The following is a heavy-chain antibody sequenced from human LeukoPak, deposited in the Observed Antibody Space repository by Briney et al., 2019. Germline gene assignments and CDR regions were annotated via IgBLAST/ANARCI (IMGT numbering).Heavy chain of an antibody. V-gene: IGHV4-39*01. J-gene: IGHJ4*02. CDR2: IYYSGST. CDR1: GASISSSTNY. D-gene: IGHD5-18*01. CDR3: ARRRRSGYNYGALDY. Sequence: SETLSLTCTVSGASISSSTNYWGWIRQSPGKGLEWIGNIYYSGSTYYNPSLKSRVTISVDTSKNQFSLKLSSVTAADTAVYYYARRRRSGYNYGALDYWGQGTLVTVSS.